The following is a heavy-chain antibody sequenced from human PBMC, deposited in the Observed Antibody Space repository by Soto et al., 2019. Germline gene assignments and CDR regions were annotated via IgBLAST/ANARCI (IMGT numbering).Heavy chain of an antibody. CDR3: TTGIYYDILTGYHNVAY. D-gene: IGHD3-9*01. CDR1: GFNLSHPW. CDR2: IKSKTDGGTA. J-gene: IGHJ4*02. Sequence: GGSLRLSCVASGFNLSHPWMTWVRQAAGKGLEWVGRIKSKTDGGTADYAAPVKGRATISRDDSKNTVYLQMNSLKTEDTAVYYCTTGIYYDILTGYHNVAYSGPGALVTVSS. V-gene: IGHV3-15*01.